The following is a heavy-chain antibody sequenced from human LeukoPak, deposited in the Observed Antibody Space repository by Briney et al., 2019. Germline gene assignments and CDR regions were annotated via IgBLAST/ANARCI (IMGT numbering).Heavy chain of an antibody. Sequence: SVKVSCKASGGTFSSYAISWVRQAPGQGLEWMGRITVMSGTANYAQKFQDRVTITTDESTRTSYMEVSGLRSEDTAVYFCATELRGYSFGYDSWGQGTLVTVSS. V-gene: IGHV1-69*05. CDR1: GGTFSSYA. CDR2: ITVMSGTA. CDR3: ATELRGYSFGYDS. D-gene: IGHD5-12*01. J-gene: IGHJ5*01.